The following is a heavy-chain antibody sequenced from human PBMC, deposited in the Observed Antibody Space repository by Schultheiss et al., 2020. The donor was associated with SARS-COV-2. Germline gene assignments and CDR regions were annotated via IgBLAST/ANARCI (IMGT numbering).Heavy chain of an antibody. CDR2: IWYDGSNK. V-gene: IGHV3-33*08. J-gene: IGHJ4*02. Sequence: SLRLSFAASGFTFSSYAMHWVRQAPGKGLEWVAVIWYDGSNKYYADSVKGRFTISRDNSKNTLYLQMNSLRAEDTAVYYCASTQDPYSTPFDYWGQGTLVTVSS. D-gene: IGHD6-13*01. CDR3: ASTQDPYSTPFDY. CDR1: GFTFSSYA.